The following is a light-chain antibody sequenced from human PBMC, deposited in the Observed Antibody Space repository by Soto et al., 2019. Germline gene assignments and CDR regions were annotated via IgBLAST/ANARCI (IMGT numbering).Light chain of an antibody. V-gene: IGKV1-5*03. J-gene: IGKJ2*01. CDR2: KTS. CDR3: QQYSPYSYT. CDR1: QSTSSW. Sequence: DIQMTQSPSTLSASVGDRVTITCRASQSTSSWLAWYQQKPGKAPKLLIYKTSTLESGVPSRFSASGAGTEFTLTIGCLQPDDCATYYCQQYSPYSYTFGQGTKLEIK.